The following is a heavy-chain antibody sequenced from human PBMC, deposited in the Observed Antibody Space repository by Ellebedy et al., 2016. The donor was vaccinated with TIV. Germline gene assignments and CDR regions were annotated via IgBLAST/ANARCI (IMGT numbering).Heavy chain of an antibody. V-gene: IGHV1-46*01. CDR3: ARGRREAGATHSGWFDP. D-gene: IGHD1-26*01. Sequence: ASVKVSCXASGYTFTSYYMHWVRQAPGQGLEWMGIINPSGGSTSYAQKFQGRVTMTRDTSTSTVYMELSSLRSEDTAVYYCARGRREAGATHSGWFDPWGQGTLVTVSS. J-gene: IGHJ5*02. CDR1: GYTFTSYY. CDR2: INPSGGST.